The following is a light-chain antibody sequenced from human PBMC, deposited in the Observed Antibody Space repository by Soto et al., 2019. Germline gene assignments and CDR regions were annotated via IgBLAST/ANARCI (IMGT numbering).Light chain of an antibody. J-gene: IGKJ5*01. CDR1: PSVPNY. CDR2: GAF. Sequence: EIAWPQSTDTLSLSPGERATLSCRASPSVPNYVAWYQQKPGQAPRLLIYGAFNRATGIPARFSGSGSGADFTLTISSLEPEDFAIYYCQQRNTGPPVTFGQGTRLEIK. CDR3: QQRNTGPPVT. V-gene: IGKV3-11*01.